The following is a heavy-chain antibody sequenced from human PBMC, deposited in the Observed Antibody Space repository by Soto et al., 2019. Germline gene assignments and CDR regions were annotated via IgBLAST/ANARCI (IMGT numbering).Heavy chain of an antibody. CDR1: GGSISGSY. J-gene: IGHJ5*02. CDR2: IHYSGST. CDR3: VRDGTKNLRDRFEP. V-gene: IGHV4-59*01. D-gene: IGHD1-26*01. Sequence: SETLSLTCTVSGGSISGSYWSWIRQTPGKVLEWVGYIHYSGSTNYNPSLKSRVTMSVDSAKNQFSLQLSSVTAADTAIYYCVRDGTKNLRDRFEPWGRGILVTVSS.